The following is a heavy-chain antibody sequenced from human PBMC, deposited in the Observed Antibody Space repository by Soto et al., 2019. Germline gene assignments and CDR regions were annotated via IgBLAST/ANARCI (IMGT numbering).Heavy chain of an antibody. Sequence: QVQLVQSGAEVKKPGASVKVSCMASGYTFTGYFIHWVREVPGQGLEYMGWINPNTGGTDYAQKFQGRVTMTRDTSISTVFMEMKRLTSDDTAVYYCARVASWAARDWFGPWGQGTLVTVSS. CDR1: GYTFTGYF. J-gene: IGHJ5*02. D-gene: IGHD2-15*01. V-gene: IGHV1-2*02. CDR2: INPNTGGT. CDR3: ARVASWAARDWFGP.